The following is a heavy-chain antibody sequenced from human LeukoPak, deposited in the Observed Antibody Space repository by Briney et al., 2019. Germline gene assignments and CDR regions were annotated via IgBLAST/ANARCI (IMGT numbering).Heavy chain of an antibody. J-gene: IGHJ3*02. CDR3: ARYGVGSGSYDGLDI. D-gene: IGHD3-10*01. Sequence: GGSLRLSCAASGFTFSSYWMHWVRQAPGKGLVWVSRINSDGSTTSYADFVKGRFTISRDNAKNTLYLQMSSLRAEDTAVYYYARYGVGSGSYDGLDIWGQGTMLTVPS. CDR2: INSDGSTT. V-gene: IGHV3-74*01. CDR1: GFTFSSYW.